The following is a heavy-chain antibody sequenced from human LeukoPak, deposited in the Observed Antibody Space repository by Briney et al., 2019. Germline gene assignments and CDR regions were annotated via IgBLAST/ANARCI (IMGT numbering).Heavy chain of an antibody. CDR1: GYSISSGFY. Sequence: SETLSLTCTVSGYSISSGFYWGWIRQPPGKGLEWIGNVYHGGSSYYNPSLKSRVTISLDTSKNQFSLNLYSVTAADTAVYYCARGGGDYYDPSAYYYLAAYWGQGTLVTVSS. D-gene: IGHD3-22*01. J-gene: IGHJ4*02. CDR3: ARGGGDYYDPSAYYYLAAY. V-gene: IGHV4-38-2*02. CDR2: VYHGGSS.